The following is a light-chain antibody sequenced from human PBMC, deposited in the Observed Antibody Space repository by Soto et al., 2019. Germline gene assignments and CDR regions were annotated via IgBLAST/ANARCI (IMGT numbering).Light chain of an antibody. V-gene: IGKV3-11*01. CDR1: QTINNN. Sequence: ETLMTQSPATLSVSPGEGATLSCRASQTINNNLAWYQQKPGQAPRLLIYDASNRATGIPARFSGSGSGTDFTLTISSLEPEDFAVYYCQQRSNWPPITFGQGTRLEIK. J-gene: IGKJ5*01. CDR3: QQRSNWPPIT. CDR2: DAS.